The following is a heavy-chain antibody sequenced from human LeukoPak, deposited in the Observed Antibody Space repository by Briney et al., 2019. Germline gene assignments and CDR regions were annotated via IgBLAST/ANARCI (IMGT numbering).Heavy chain of an antibody. J-gene: IGHJ6*03. Sequence: ASVKVSCKASGYTFTSYSISWVRQAPGQGLEWMGWISAYNGNTNYAQKLQGRVTMTTDTSTSTAYMELRSLRSDDTAVYYCARGDYYYDSSGYLLLRSSSGYYMDVWGKGTTVTVSS. CDR3: ARGDYYYDSSGYLLLRSSSGYYMDV. CDR1: GYTFTSYS. D-gene: IGHD3-22*01. V-gene: IGHV1-18*01. CDR2: ISAYNGNT.